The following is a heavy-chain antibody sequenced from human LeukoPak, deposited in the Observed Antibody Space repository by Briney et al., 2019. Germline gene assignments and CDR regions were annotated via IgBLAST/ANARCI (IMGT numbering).Heavy chain of an antibody. V-gene: IGHV4-39*07. CDR2: VYYSGST. CDR3: ARFHPWYSDYDFSDY. Sequence: SETLSLTCTVSGGSISSSSYYWGWIRQPPGKGLEWIGTVYYSGSTYYNPSLKSRVTISVDKSKNQFSLNLSSVTAADTAVYYCARFHPWYSDYDFSDYWGQGTLVTVSS. CDR1: GGSISSSSYY. D-gene: IGHD5-12*01. J-gene: IGHJ4*02.